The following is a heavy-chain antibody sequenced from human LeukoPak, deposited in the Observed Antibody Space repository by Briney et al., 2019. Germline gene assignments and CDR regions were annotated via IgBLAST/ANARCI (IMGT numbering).Heavy chain of an antibody. Sequence: PSQTLSPTYTVCGGSISSGSYYWRWIRQPAGKGLEWIGRIYTSASTNYNPYLKSPVTISVDTSKNQFSLNASSVTTADTAVYYCARYCGGDCYSLYGMDVWGQGTTVTVSS. CDR1: GGSISSGSYY. CDR3: ARYCGGDCYSLYGMDV. CDR2: IYTSAST. V-gene: IGHV4-61*02. D-gene: IGHD2-21*02. J-gene: IGHJ6*02.